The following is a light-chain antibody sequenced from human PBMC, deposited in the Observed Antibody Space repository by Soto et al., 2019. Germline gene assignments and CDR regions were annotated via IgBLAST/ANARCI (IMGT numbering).Light chain of an antibody. CDR2: KDS. J-gene: IGLJ3*02. CDR1: ALPKQY. CDR3: QSADSSGTYPLV. Sequence: SYELTQPPSVSVSPGQTARITCSGDALPKQYAYWYQQKPGQAPGLVIYKDSERPSGIPERFSGSSSGTTVTLTISGVQAEDEADYYCQSADSSGTYPLVFGGGTKLTVL. V-gene: IGLV3-25*02.